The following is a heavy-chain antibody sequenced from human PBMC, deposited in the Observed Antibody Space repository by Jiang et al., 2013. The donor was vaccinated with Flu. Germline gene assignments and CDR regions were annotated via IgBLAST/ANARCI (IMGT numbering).Heavy chain of an antibody. CDR2: IYHSGTT. Sequence: TCAVSGGSISSSHWWTWVRQTPGKGLEWIGEIYHSGTTNYNPSLKSRLTIVSRQVQEPVLPVPDLCDLPADTAVYYCARVTAGKVDYWGQGTLVTVPP. V-gene: IGHV4-4*02. D-gene: IGHD6-13*01. J-gene: IGHJ4*02. CDR3: ARVTAGKVDY. CDR1: GGSISSSHW.